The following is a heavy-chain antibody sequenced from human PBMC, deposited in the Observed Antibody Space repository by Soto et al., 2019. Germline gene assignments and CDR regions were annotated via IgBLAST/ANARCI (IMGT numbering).Heavy chain of an antibody. D-gene: IGHD6-13*01. CDR2: IYYSGST. CDR1: GGSISSYY. Sequence: QVQLQESGPGLVKPSETLSLTCTVSGGSISSYYWSWIRQPPGKGLEWIGSIYYSGSTTYNPSLKSRVTISVDTAKTQSSRRLSSVTAADTAVYYCARQYHLAAGTMYYYYMDVWGKGTTVTVS. CDR3: ARQYHLAAGTMYYYYMDV. J-gene: IGHJ6*03. V-gene: IGHV4-59*08.